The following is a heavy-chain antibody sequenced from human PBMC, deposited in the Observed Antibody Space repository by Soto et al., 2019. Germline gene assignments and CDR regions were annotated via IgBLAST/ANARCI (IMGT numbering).Heavy chain of an antibody. CDR2: ISGSGGST. V-gene: IGHV3-23*01. Sequence: GGFLRLSCAASGFTFISYAMSWVRQAPGKGLEWVSAISGSGGSTYYADSVKGRFTISRDNSKNTLYLQMNSLRAEDTAVYYCAKDRTNLITMGASGYWGQGTLVTVSS. CDR1: GFTFISYA. J-gene: IGHJ4*02. D-gene: IGHD3-10*01. CDR3: AKDRTNLITMGASGY.